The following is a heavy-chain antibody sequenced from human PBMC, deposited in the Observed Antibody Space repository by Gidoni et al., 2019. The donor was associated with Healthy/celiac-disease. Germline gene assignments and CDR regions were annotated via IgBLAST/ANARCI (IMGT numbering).Heavy chain of an antibody. CDR2: ISWNSGSI. CDR1: GFTFADYA. D-gene: IGHD6-13*01. V-gene: IGHV3-9*01. Sequence: EVQLVESGVGLVQPGRSLRLSCAASGFTFADYAMHWVRQAPGKGLEWVSGISWNSGSIGYADSVKGRFTISRDNAKNSLYLQMNSLRAEDTALYYCAKDIAAAGTSYYYYYMDVWGKGTTVTVSS. CDR3: AKDIAAAGTSYYYYYMDV. J-gene: IGHJ6*03.